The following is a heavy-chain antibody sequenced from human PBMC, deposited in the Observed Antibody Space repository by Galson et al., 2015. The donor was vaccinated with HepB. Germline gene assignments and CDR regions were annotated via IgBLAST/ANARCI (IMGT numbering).Heavy chain of an antibody. D-gene: IGHD4-23*01. CDR2: ISGSGGST. CDR1: GFTFSSYA. CDR3: AKSRTVAYYYYGMDV. Sequence: SLRLSCAASGFTFSSYAMRWVRQAPGKGLEWVSAISGSGGSTYYADSVKGRFTISRDNSKNTLYLQMNSLRAEDTAVYYCAKSRTVAYYYYGMDVWGQGTTVTVSS. V-gene: IGHV3-23*01. J-gene: IGHJ6*02.